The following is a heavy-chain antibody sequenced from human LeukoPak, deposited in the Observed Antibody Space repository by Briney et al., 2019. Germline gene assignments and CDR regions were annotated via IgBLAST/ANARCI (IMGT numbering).Heavy chain of an antibody. Sequence: GGSLRLSCAASGFSFSTYAMSWVRQAPGKGLEWVSGFTGSGGRTFYADSVKGRFIISKDNSRNTLYLQMNSLTADDTAVYYCARDMYSSGWYADYWGQGTLVTVSS. V-gene: IGHV3-23*01. CDR3: ARDMYSSGWYADY. CDR1: GFSFSTYA. D-gene: IGHD6-19*01. CDR2: FTGSGGRT. J-gene: IGHJ4*02.